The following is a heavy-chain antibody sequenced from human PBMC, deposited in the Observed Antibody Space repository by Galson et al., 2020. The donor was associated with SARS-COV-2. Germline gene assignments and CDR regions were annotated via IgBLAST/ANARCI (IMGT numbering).Heavy chain of an antibody. CDR1: GGSISSSSYY. CDR2: IYYSGST. D-gene: IGHD3-22*01. V-gene: IGHV4-39*07. CDR3: ASGGSITMIVVVITTHLDY. J-gene: IGHJ4*02. Sequence: SETLSLTCTVSGGSISSSSYYWGWIRQPPGKGLEWIGSIYYSGSTYYNPSLKSRVTISVDTSKNQFSLKLSSVTAADTAVYYCASGGSITMIVVVITTHLDYWGQGTLVTVSS.